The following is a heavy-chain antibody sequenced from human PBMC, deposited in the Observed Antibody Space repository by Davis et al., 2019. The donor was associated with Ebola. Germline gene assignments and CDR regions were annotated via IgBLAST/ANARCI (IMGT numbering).Heavy chain of an antibody. CDR3: ARDGWGRYFDY. D-gene: IGHD3-16*01. CDR1: GFTFSSYA. J-gene: IGHJ4*02. Sequence: PGGSLRPSCAASGFTFSSYAMHWVRQAPGKGLEWVAVISYDGSNKYYADSVKGRFTISRDNSKNTLYRQMNSVRAEDTAVDYGARDGWGRYFDYGGQGTLVTVSS. CDR2: ISYDGSNK. V-gene: IGHV3-30-3*01.